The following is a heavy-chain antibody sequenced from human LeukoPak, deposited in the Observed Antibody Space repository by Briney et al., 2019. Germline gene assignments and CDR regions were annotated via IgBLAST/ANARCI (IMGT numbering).Heavy chain of an antibody. Sequence: GGSLRLSCAASEVTVTSNYLSWVRQAPGRGLQWVSLIYPGGDIYYADSVKGRFTISRDNAKNSLYLQLNSLRAEDTAVYYCARGRSEWLLPFDYWGQGTLVTVSS. CDR3: ARGRSEWLLPFDY. J-gene: IGHJ4*02. CDR2: IYPGGDI. CDR1: EVTVTSNY. D-gene: IGHD3-3*01. V-gene: IGHV3-53*01.